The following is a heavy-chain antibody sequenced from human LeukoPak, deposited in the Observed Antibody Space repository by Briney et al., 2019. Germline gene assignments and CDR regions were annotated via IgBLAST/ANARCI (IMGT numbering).Heavy chain of an antibody. Sequence: PSETLSLTCTVSGGSISSSFYYWGWIRQPPGKGLEWIGSIYHSGSTYYNPSLKSRVTISVDTSRNQFSLKLSSVTAADTAVYYCARVGSPSDYVWGGYRYYFDYWGQGTLVTVSS. CDR1: GGSISSSFYY. D-gene: IGHD3-16*02. V-gene: IGHV4-39*07. CDR2: IYHSGST. J-gene: IGHJ4*02. CDR3: ARVGSPSDYVWGGYRYYFDY.